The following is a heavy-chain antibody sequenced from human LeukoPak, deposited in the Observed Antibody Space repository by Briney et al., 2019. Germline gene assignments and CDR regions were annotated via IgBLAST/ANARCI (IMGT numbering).Heavy chain of an antibody. CDR2: IIPIFGTA. V-gene: IGHV1-69*13. CDR1: GGTFSSYA. Sequence: SEKVSCKASGGTFSSYAISWVRQAPGQGLEWMGGIIPIFGTANYAQKFQGRVTITADESTSTAYMELSSLRSEDTAVYYCARDPPEAYSGYDYGGDYWGQGTLVTVSS. D-gene: IGHD5-12*01. J-gene: IGHJ4*02. CDR3: ARDPPEAYSGYDYGGDY.